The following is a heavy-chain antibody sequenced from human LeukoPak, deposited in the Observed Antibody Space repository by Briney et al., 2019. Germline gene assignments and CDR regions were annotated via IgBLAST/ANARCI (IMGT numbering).Heavy chain of an antibody. CDR3: SRSRATNSSAQY. J-gene: IGHJ4*02. V-gene: IGHV3-21*01. D-gene: IGHD6-19*01. Sequence: GGSLRLSCAASGFTFSRYTMNWVRQAPGKGLQWVSTISSVGNYIYYADSMKGRLTISRDNAKSSLYLQMNSLRAEDTAVYYCSRSRATNSSAQYWGQGTLVTASS. CDR1: GFTFSRYT. CDR2: ISSVGNYI.